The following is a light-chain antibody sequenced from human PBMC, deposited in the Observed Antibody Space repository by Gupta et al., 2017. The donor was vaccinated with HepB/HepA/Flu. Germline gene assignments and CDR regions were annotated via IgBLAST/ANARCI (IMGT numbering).Light chain of an antibody. CDR1: SSNIENNY. Sequence: QSVLTQPPSVSAAPGQKVTISCSGTSSNIENNYGSWYQQLPGAAPKLLIHTNDARPSGIPDRFSGSTSGTSATLTIAGLQTGDEAEYYCGTWDDTLSHLVFGGGTKLTVL. J-gene: IGLJ2*01. CDR3: GTWDDTLSHLV. CDR2: TND. V-gene: IGLV1-51*02.